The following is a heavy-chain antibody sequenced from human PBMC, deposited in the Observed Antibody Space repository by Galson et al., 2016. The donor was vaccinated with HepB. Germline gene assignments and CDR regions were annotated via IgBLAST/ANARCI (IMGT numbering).Heavy chain of an antibody. CDR1: GFTVSSNY. CDR2: IYSGGGT. CDR3: ARDLPLLG. D-gene: IGHD2-15*01. Sequence: SLRLSCAASGFTVSSNYMSWVRQAPGKGLEWVSVIYSGGGTYYADAVKGRFTISRDNSKNTLYLQMNSLRAEYTAVYYRARDLPLLGWGQGTLVTVSS. V-gene: IGHV3-53*01. J-gene: IGHJ4*02.